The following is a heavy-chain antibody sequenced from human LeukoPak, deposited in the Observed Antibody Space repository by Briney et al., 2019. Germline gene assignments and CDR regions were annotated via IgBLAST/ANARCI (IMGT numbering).Heavy chain of an antibody. D-gene: IGHD5-18*01. J-gene: IGHJ4*02. CDR2: INPSGGST. Sequence: ASVKVSCKASGYTFTSYYMHWEQQAPGQGLEWMGIINPSGGSTSYAQKFQGRVTMTRDTSTSTVYMELSSLRSEDTAVYYCARARGYSYGYVPGLDYWGQGTLVTVSS. CDR3: ARARGYSYGYVPGLDY. V-gene: IGHV1-46*01. CDR1: GYTFTSYY.